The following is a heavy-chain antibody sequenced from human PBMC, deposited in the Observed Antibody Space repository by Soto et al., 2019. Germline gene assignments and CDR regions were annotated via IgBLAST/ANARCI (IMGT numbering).Heavy chain of an antibody. J-gene: IGHJ5*02. CDR3: ATQEVGGSYVYTFDP. CDR2: IYYSGST. CDR1: GGSISSSSYY. V-gene: IGHV4-39*02. Sequence: PSETLSLTCTVSGGSISSSSYYWGWIRQPPGKGLEWIGSIYYSGSTYYNLSLKSRVTISVDTSKNHFSLKLSSVTAADTAVYYCATQEVGGSYVYTFDPWGQGTLVTVSS. D-gene: IGHD1-26*01.